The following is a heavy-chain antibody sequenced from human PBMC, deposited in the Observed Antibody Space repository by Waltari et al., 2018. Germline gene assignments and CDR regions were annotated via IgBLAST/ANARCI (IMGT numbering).Heavy chain of an antibody. CDR1: GYSISSGYY. J-gene: IGHJ3*02. V-gene: IGHV4-38-2*01. CDR3: ATRYFDWLPSGAFDI. CDR2: IYHSGST. Sequence: QVQLQESGPGLVKPSETLSLTCAVSGYSISSGYYWGWIRQPPGKGLEWIGSIYHSGSTSYNPSLKSRVTISVDTSKNQFSLKLSSVTAADTAVYYCATRYFDWLPSGAFDIWGQGTMVTVSS. D-gene: IGHD3-9*01.